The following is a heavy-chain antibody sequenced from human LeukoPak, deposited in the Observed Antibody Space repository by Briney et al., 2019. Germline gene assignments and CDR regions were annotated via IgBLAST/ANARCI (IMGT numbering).Heavy chain of an antibody. Sequence: ASVKVSCKASGYTFTGSYMHWVREAPGQGLEWMGWVNPNSGGTNYAQKFQGRVTMTRNTSISTAYMELRRLRSDDTAVYYCATVRSAIRIVVAEYYFDYWGQGTLVTVSS. J-gene: IGHJ4*02. CDR2: VNPNSGGT. D-gene: IGHD2-21*01. CDR3: ATVRSAIRIVVAEYYFDY. CDR1: GYTFTGSY. V-gene: IGHV1-2*02.